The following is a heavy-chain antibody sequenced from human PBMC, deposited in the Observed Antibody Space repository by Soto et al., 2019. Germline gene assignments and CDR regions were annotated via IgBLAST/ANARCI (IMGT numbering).Heavy chain of an antibody. D-gene: IGHD6-25*01. V-gene: IGHV3-13*01. CDR3: ARDRGPASSGHFDY. CDR2: IGTAGDT. Sequence: SLGLSRAASSLTFKNAWLNWVRQNTGKGLEWVSAIGTAGDTYYPGSVKGRFTISRENAKNSLYLQMSSLRAEDTAVYYCARDRGPASSGHFDYWGQGTLVTVSS. CDR1: SLTFKNAW. J-gene: IGHJ4*02.